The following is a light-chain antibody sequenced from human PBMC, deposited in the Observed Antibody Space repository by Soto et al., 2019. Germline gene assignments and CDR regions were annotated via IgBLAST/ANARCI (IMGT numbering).Light chain of an antibody. CDR3: GSWDSSLSAYV. V-gene: IGLV1-51*01. Sequence: QSVLTQPPPMSAAPRRKATIPCSGSSSNIGGNSVSWYQQLPGTAPKLPIYDDNKRPSAIPDRFSGSKSGTSATLGITGFQTGDEADYYCGSWDSSLSAYVFGTGTKVTVL. CDR1: SSNIGGNS. CDR2: DDN. J-gene: IGLJ1*01.